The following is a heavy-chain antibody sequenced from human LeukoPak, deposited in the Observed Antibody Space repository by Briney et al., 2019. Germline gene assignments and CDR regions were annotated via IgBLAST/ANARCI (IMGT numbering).Heavy chain of an antibody. CDR3: ARVYGLGGGRWDYFDY. Sequence: ASVKVSCKASGYTFTSYGISWVRQAPGQGLEWMGWISAYNGNTNYAQKLQGRVTMTTDTSTSTAYIELRSLRSDDTAVYYCARVYGLGGGRWDYFDYWGQGTLVTVSS. CDR2: ISAYNGNT. J-gene: IGHJ4*02. CDR1: GYTFTSYG. V-gene: IGHV1-18*01. D-gene: IGHD2-15*01.